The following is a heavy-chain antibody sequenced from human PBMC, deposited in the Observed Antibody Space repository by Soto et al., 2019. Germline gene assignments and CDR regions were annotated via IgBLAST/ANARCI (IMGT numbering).Heavy chain of an antibody. CDR1: GFSLSTNDVG. V-gene: IGHV2-5*02. Sequence: QITLKESGPTLVKPTQTLTLTCTFSGFSLSTNDVGVGWIRQPPGKALEWLALIYWDDDRRYSPSLKSRLTIPKDTSKNQLVLTMTNMDPVYTATYFCAHSKYSRSSFDYWGQGTLVTVSS. J-gene: IGHJ4*02. D-gene: IGHD6-6*01. CDR2: IYWDDDR. CDR3: AHSKYSRSSFDY.